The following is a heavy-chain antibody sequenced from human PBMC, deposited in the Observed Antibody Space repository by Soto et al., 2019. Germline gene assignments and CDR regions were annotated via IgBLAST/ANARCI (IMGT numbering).Heavy chain of an antibody. CDR3: ARDLYPRYYYYGMDV. V-gene: IGHV3-21*01. CDR2: ISSSSSYI. CDR1: GFTFSSYS. J-gene: IGHJ6*02. Sequence: GGSLRLSCAASGFTFSSYSMNWVRQAPGKGLEWVSSISSSSSYIYYADSVKGRFTISRDNAKNSLYLQMNSLRAEDTAVYCCARDLYPRYYYYGMDVWGQGTTVTVSS.